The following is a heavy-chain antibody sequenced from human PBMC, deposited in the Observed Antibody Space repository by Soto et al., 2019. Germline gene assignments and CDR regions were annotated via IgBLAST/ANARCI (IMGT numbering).Heavy chain of an antibody. J-gene: IGHJ6*02. CDR2: IYYSGST. D-gene: IGHD6-13*01. V-gene: IGHV4-59*01. CDR3: ARDGSSWYEDYYYGMDV. Sequence: PSETLSLTCTVSGGSISSYYWSWIRQPPGKGLEWIGYIYYSGSTNYNPSLKSRVTISVDTSKNQFPLKLSSVTAADTAVYYCARDGSSWYEDYYYGMDVWGQGTTVTVSS. CDR1: GGSISSYY.